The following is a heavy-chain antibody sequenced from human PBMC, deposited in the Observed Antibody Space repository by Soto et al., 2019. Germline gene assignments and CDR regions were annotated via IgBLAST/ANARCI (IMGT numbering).Heavy chain of an antibody. Sequence: EVQLLESGGGLVQPGGSLRLSCAASGFTFRDYAMSWVRQAPGKGLEWVAAVDSSAGGTYFADSVKGRFTISRDNSKNTLSLQMNSLRVEDTALYYCAKAGGVRVLDAYDVWGQGTMVTVSS. V-gene: IGHV3-23*01. CDR2: VDSSAGGT. J-gene: IGHJ3*01. CDR3: AKAGGVRVLDAYDV. D-gene: IGHD2-8*01. CDR1: GFTFRDYA.